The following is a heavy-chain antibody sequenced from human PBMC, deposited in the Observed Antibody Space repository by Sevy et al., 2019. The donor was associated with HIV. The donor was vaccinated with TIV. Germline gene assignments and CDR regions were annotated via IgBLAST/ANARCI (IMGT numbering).Heavy chain of an antibody. CDR3: AKDRRYGDIGLFDY. D-gene: IGHD4-17*01. V-gene: IGHV3-23*01. CDR2: ISGRGDTT. CDR1: GFNLGDYA. Sequence: GGSLRLSCSTSGFNLGDYAMSWVRQSPGKGLEWVSVISGRGDTTYYADSVKGRFTLSRDNSKNTLYLQMNSLRVEDTAVYYCAKDRRYGDIGLFDYWGQRTLVTVSS. J-gene: IGHJ4*02.